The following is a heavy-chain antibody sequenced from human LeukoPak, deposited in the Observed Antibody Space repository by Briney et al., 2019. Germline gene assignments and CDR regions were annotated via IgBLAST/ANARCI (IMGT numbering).Heavy chain of an antibody. CDR1: GFTVSSNY. CDR2: IYSGGST. V-gene: IGHV3-53*01. CDR3: ASSVQSGGYYYYYYMDV. Sequence: GGSLRLSCAASGFTVSSNYMSWVRQAPGKGLEWVSVIYSGGSTYYADSVKGRFTISRDNSKNTLYLQMNSLRAEDTAVYYCASSVQSGGYYYYYYMDVWGKGTTVTVSS. D-gene: IGHD1-1*01. J-gene: IGHJ6*03.